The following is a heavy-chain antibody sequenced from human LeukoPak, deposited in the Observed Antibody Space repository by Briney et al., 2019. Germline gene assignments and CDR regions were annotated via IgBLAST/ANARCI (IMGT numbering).Heavy chain of an antibody. CDR1: GFTFSSYA. CDR2: ISGSGGST. Sequence: GGSLRLSCAASGFTFSSYAMSWVRQAPGKGLEWVSGISGSGGSTYYADSVKGRFTVSRDNSKNTLYVQMNSLRAEDTAVYYCAGLYGSGSWGQGTLVTVSS. J-gene: IGHJ4*02. D-gene: IGHD3-10*01. V-gene: IGHV3-23*01. CDR3: AGLYGSGS.